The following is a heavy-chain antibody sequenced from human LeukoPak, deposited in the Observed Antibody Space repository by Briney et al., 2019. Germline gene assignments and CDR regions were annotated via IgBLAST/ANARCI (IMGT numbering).Heavy chain of an antibody. CDR3: GGGGGEGGYDANYFDY. V-gene: IGHV3-48*03. J-gene: IGHJ4*02. CDR2: IGSSGSPI. Sequence: GGSRRLSCAPFGFTFSSYAMNWVRQAPGKGLEWVSYIGSSGSPIYYADSVKGRFTISRDNAKNTLYLQMNRLGAEDTAVYYCGGGGGEGGYDANYFDYWGQGALVTVSS. D-gene: IGHD5-12*01. CDR1: GFTFSSYA.